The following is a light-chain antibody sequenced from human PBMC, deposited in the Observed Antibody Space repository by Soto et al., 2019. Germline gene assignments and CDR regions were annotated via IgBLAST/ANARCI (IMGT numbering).Light chain of an antibody. CDR1: QTVSRNN. V-gene: IGKV3-20*01. CDR2: GAS. CDR3: EQHREAAIT. J-gene: IGKJ5*01. Sequence: AIGGRRTSQTVSRNNLVWYQQRPGQPPRLLIYGASSRATGIPDRFSGSGSGTEFSLTMSTLESEDFAVYYCEQHREAAITFGEGTRLEIK.